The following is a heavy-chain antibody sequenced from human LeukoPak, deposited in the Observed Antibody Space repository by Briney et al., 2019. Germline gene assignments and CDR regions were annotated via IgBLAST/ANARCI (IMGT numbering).Heavy chain of an antibody. CDR1: GGSISSSSYY. D-gene: IGHD2-2*03. Sequence: KASETLSLTCTVSGGSISSSSYYWGWIRQPTGKRLEWSGSIYYSGSTYYNPSLKSRVTISVDTSKNQFSLKLSSVTAADTAVYYCASRGYCSSTSCWYYFDYWGQGTLVTVSS. CDR3: ASRGYCSSTSCWYYFDY. V-gene: IGHV4-39*01. J-gene: IGHJ4*02. CDR2: IYYSGST.